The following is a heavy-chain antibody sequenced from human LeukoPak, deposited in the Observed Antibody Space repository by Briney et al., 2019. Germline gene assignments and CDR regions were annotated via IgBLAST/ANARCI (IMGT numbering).Heavy chain of an antibody. CDR1: GGSITTINW. J-gene: IGHJ4*02. CDR3: SRENGAFSPFGY. CDR2: VSLEGVR. Sequence: SETLSLTCGVSGGSITTINWWSWVRQFPGQGLQWIGEVSLEGVRNYNPSLTSRVTMPLDRAKNLLSLNLNSVTAADTAVYYCSRENGAFSPFGYWGQGILVTV. V-gene: IGHV4-4*02. D-gene: IGHD2-8*01.